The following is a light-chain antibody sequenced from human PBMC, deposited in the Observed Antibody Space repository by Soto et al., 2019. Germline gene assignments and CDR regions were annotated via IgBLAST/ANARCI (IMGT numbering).Light chain of an antibody. CDR2: GAS. CDR3: RQHHNLPRT. J-gene: IGKJ1*01. V-gene: IGKV3-15*01. Sequence: EIVMTQSPATLSVSPGERATLSCRASQSVSNNLAWYRQKPGQAPRLLIYGASTRATGIPARFSCSGSGTEFTLTFSSLQSEDPSVYYRRQHHNLPRTFGQGTKVEIQ. CDR1: QSVSNN.